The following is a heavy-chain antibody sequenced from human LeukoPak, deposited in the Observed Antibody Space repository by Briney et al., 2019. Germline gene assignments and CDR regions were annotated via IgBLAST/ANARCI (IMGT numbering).Heavy chain of an antibody. D-gene: IGHD2-15*01. CDR3: ARQGSGHARWFDP. J-gene: IGHJ5*02. V-gene: IGHV5-51*01. CDR1: EYIFTNYW. CDR2: IYPRDSDI. Sequence: GESLKISCKGSEYIFTNYWIGWVRQMPGKGLEWMGIIYPRDSDIRYSPSFQGQVTISADKSISTAYLQWSSLRSSDTAMYYCARQGSGHARWFDPWGQGTQVTVSS.